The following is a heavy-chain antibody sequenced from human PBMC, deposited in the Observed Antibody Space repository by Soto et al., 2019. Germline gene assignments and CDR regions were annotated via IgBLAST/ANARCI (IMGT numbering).Heavy chain of an antibody. D-gene: IGHD3-3*01. Sequence: GESLKISCKGSGYSFTTYWIGWVRQMPGKGLEWMGIIYPGDSDTRYSPSFQGQVTIPADKSISTAYLQWSSLKASDTAMYYCESRSGYYAFDIWGQGTMVTVSS. V-gene: IGHV5-51*01. CDR3: ESRSGYYAFDI. CDR2: IYPGDSDT. J-gene: IGHJ3*02. CDR1: GYSFTTYW.